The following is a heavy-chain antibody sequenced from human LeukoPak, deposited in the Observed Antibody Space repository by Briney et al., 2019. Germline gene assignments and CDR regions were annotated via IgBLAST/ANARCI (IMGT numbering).Heavy chain of an antibody. CDR1: GGTFSSYA. V-gene: IGHV1-69*05. CDR3: ARALLSDFDY. CDR2: IIPIFGTA. J-gene: IGHJ4*02. D-gene: IGHD2-2*01. Sequence: ASVKVSCKASGGTFSSYAISWVRQAPGQGLEWMGGIIPIFGTANYAQKFQGRVTITTGESTSTAYMELSGLRSEDTAVYYCARALLSDFDYWGQGTLVTVSS.